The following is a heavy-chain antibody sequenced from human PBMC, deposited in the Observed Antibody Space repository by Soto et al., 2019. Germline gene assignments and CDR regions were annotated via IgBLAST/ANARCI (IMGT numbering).Heavy chain of an antibody. CDR3: AALGVNFDH. Sequence: SMKVSCKASGFTFTSSAVQWVRQARGQRLEWIGWIGVGSGNRHYAQKFQERVTITRDMSTNTAYMELSSLRSEDTAVYYCAALGVNFDHWGPGTLVTVSS. J-gene: IGHJ4*02. CDR1: GFTFTSSA. D-gene: IGHD2-8*01. CDR2: IGVGSGNR. V-gene: IGHV1-58*01.